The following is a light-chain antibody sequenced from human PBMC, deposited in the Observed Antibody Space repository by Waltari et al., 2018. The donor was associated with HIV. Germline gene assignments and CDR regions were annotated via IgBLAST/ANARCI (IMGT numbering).Light chain of an antibody. Sequence: QAAVTQEPSMTVSPGGTIILTCGSSARPVTSKNYEYWFQHKPGHAPTPLIFDSTKRHSWTPARFSGFLLGDKAVLTLSGALSEDEAFYYCLLFFGATRIFGGGTMVTV. CDR2: DST. CDR1: ARPVTSKNY. J-gene: IGLJ2*01. CDR3: LLFFGATRI. V-gene: IGLV7-46*01.